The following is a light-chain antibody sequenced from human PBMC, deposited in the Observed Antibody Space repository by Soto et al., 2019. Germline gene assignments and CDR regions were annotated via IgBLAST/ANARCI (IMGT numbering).Light chain of an antibody. V-gene: IGLV2-14*01. Sequence: QSVLTQPASVSGSPGQSITISCTGTTGDVGAYNYVSWYQQFSGKAPKLMIYEVNNRPSGVSNRFSGSKSGNTASLTISGLQAEDEADYYCSSFASSSWVFGGGTKLTVL. CDR1: TGDVGAYNY. J-gene: IGLJ3*02. CDR3: SSFASSSWV. CDR2: EVN.